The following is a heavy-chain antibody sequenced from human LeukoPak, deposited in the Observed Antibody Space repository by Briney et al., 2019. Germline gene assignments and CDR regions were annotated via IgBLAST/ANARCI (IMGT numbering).Heavy chain of an antibody. CDR2: IYYSGST. V-gene: IGHV4-59*12. D-gene: IGHD5-24*01. CDR1: GGSIRSNY. CDR3: ASRVEMATIVY. J-gene: IGHJ4*02. Sequence: SETLYLTCSVSGGSIRSNYWSWIRQPPGKGLEWIGYIYYSGSTNYNPSLKSRVTISVDTSQRQFSLKLSSVTAADTAVYYCASRVEMATIVYWGQGTLVTVSS.